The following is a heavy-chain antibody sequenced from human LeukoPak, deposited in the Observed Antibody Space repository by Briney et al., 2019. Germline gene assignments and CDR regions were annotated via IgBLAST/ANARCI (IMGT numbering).Heavy chain of an antibody. Sequence: GGSLRLSCAGSGFTFGHYAMSWVRQAPGKGLEWVSAIDGSGDNTYYADSVKGRFTVSRDNFQNTLYLHMNSLRSDDTAVYYCAKRMYGSGNPYYWGQGTLVTVSS. V-gene: IGHV3-23*01. CDR3: AKRMYGSGNPYY. D-gene: IGHD3-10*01. CDR2: IDGSGDNT. CDR1: GFTFGHYA. J-gene: IGHJ4*02.